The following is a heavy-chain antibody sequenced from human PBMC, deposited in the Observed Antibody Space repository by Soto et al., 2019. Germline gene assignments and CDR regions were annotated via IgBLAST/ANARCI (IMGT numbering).Heavy chain of an antibody. CDR2: ISSSSTI. CDR1: GFTFSSYS. CDR3: ARRVHRGYFDY. D-gene: IGHD3-10*01. J-gene: IGHJ4*02. V-gene: IGHV3-48*02. Sequence: EVQLVESGGGLVQPGGSLRLSCAASGFTFSSYSMNWVRQAPGKGLEWVSYISSSSTIYYADSVKGRFTISRDNAKNSLYLQMNSLRDEDTAVYYCARRVHRGYFDYWGQGTLVTVSS.